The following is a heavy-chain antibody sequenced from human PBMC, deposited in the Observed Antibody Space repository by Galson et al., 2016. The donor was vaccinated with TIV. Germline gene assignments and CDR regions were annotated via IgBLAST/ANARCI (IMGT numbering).Heavy chain of an antibody. CDR1: GYSFTRYW. J-gene: IGHJ5*02. Sequence: QSGAEVKKPGESLRISCKGSGYSFTRYWINWVRQMPGKGLEWIGRIDPSDSYTKYRPSFQGHVTISVDKSVDTAYLQWSSLQATDTAIYYCARGVSSGSAWLDPWGQGTLVSVSS. D-gene: IGHD3-10*01. CDR3: ARGVSSGSAWLDP. V-gene: IGHV5-10-1*01. CDR2: IDPSDSYT.